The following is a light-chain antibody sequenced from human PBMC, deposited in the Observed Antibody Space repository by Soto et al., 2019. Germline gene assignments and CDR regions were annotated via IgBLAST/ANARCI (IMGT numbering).Light chain of an antibody. Sequence: DIQMTQSPSTLSASVGDRVTITCRASQSISSWLAWYQHKPGKAPKLLIPEASSSDIGVPPRFSGSGFETAFPPTIRRLQPDVFAPYYCQYYKESSTFGQGTRLEIK. CDR1: QSISSW. CDR2: EAS. CDR3: QYYKESST. J-gene: IGKJ1*01. V-gene: IGKV1-5*03.